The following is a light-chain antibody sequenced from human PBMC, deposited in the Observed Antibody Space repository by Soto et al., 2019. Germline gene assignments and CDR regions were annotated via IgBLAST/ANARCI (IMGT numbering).Light chain of an antibody. V-gene: IGLV2-8*01. CDR1: KNDIGVYDF. Sequence: QSALTQPPSASGSPGQSVTISCTGSKNDIGVYDFVSWYQHHPGKAPRLIIYEVVQRPSGVPDRFSGSKSGNTASLTVSGLHAADEADYFCKLYAGSNIYVFGSGTKGPS. J-gene: IGLJ1*01. CDR3: KLYAGSNIYV. CDR2: EVV.